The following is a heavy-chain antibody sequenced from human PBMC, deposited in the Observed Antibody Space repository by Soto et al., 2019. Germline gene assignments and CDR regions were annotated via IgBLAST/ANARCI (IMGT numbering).Heavy chain of an antibody. J-gene: IGHJ6*02. V-gene: IGHV1-69*01. D-gene: IGHD1-26*01. Sequence: QVQLVQSGAEVKKPGSSVKVSCEASGGTFSSYPINWVGQAPGQGLEWMGGIIPFFGTSNDAQKFQARVTIPADDSTSTAYMELRSLRSADTAVYYCARVGHITNYGMAVWGQGTTVTVSS. CDR2: IIPFFGTS. CDR3: ARVGHITNYGMAV. CDR1: GGTFSSYP.